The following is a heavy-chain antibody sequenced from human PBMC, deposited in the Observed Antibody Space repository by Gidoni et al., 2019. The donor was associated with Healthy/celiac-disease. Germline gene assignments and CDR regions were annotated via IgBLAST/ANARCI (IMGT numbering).Heavy chain of an antibody. Sequence: QVQLVQSGAEVKKPGAYVQVSCKASGYTFTGYYMHWVRQAPGQGLEGMGWINPNSGGTNHAQKFQGRVTMTRDTSISTAYMELSRLRSDDTAVYYCAKWSSWYGALSVFDYWGQGTLVTVSS. D-gene: IGHD6-13*01. J-gene: IGHJ4*02. CDR1: GYTFTGYY. CDR2: INPNSGGT. V-gene: IGHV1-2*02. CDR3: AKWSSWYGALSVFDY.